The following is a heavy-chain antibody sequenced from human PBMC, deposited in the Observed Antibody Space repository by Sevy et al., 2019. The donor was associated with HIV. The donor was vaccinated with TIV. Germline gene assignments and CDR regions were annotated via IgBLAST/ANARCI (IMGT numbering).Heavy chain of an antibody. Sequence: ASVKVSCKASGYTFTSYGINWVRQAPGQGLEWMGWISAYNGNTNYAQKLQGRVTMTTDTSTSTAYMELRSLRSDDTAVYYCARDVAAAEDYYYGMDVWGQGTTVTVSS. CDR3: ARDVAAAEDYYYGMDV. J-gene: IGHJ6*02. CDR1: GYTFTSYG. CDR2: ISAYNGNT. D-gene: IGHD6-13*01. V-gene: IGHV1-18*01.